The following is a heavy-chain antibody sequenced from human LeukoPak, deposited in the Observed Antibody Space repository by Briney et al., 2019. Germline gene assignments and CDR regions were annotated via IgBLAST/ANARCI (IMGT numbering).Heavy chain of an antibody. CDR1: GFTFSSYA. CDR2: ISGSGGST. V-gene: IGHV3-23*01. CDR3: ARSPPYNWPSLRLDY. D-gene: IGHD1-1*01. Sequence: SGGSLRLSCAASGFTFSSYAMSWVRQAPGKGLEWVSAISGSGGSTYYADSVKGRFTISRDNSKNTLYLQMNSLTAEDTAVYYCARSPPYNWPSLRLDYWGQGTLVTVSS. J-gene: IGHJ4*02.